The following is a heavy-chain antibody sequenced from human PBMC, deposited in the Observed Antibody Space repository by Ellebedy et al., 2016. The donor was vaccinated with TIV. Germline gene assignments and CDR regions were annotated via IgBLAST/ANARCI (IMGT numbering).Heavy chain of an antibody. D-gene: IGHD2-21*02. CDR2: VYYSGSP. J-gene: IGHJ4*02. Sequence: MPSETLSLTCSVSGGSVSSTRYYWAWIRQPPGEGLEYIGSVYYSGSPYYNPSFKSRVTLSADTSKNQFSLNLRTVTAAGTAVYYCARTDPWQPIDDWGQGILVTISS. CDR3: ARTDPWQPIDD. CDR1: GGSVSSTRYY. V-gene: IGHV4-39*01.